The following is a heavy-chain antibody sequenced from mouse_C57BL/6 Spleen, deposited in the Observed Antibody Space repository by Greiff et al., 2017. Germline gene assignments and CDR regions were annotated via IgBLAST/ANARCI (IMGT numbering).Heavy chain of an antibody. CDR1: GYTFTSYW. V-gene: IGHV1-52*01. CDR2: IDPSDSET. Sequence: VQLQQSGAELVRHGSSVKLSCKASGYTFTSYWMHWVKQRPIQGLEWIGNIDPSDSETHYNQKFKDKATLTVDKSSSTAYMQLSSLTSEDSAVYYCARGDLYGNYEGGAMDYWGQGTSVTVSS. J-gene: IGHJ4*01. CDR3: ARGDLYGNYEGGAMDY. D-gene: IGHD2-1*01.